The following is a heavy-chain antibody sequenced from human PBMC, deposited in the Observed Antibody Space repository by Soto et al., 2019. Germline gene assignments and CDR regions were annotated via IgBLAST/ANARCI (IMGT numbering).Heavy chain of an antibody. CDR2: IGGSSGHI. CDR3: ARTNGAYSNYFDY. Sequence: PVGPLRLSYAASGFTFGGYSMVWVRQAPEKGLEWVSSIGGSSGHIYYADSLKGRFTISRDNAKNSLYLQMNSLRVDDTAVYYCARTNGAYSNYFDYWGQGPLVTVSS. D-gene: IGHD2-8*01. J-gene: IGHJ4*02. CDR1: GFTFGGYS. V-gene: IGHV3-21*01.